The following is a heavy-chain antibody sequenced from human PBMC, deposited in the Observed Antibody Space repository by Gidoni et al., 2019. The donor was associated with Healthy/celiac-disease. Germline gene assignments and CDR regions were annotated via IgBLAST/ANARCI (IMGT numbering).Heavy chain of an antibody. J-gene: IGHJ4*02. D-gene: IGHD1-26*01. CDR2: IKQDGSEK. CDR1: GFTCSSYW. CDR3: ARDALSEWELHFDY. Sequence: EVQLVESGGGLGQPGGSLRLSCAASGFTCSSYWMSWVRQAPGKGLEWVANIKQDGSEKYYVDSVKGRFTISRDNAKNSLYLQMNSLRAEDTAVYYCARDALSEWELHFDYWGQGTLVTVSS. V-gene: IGHV3-7*05.